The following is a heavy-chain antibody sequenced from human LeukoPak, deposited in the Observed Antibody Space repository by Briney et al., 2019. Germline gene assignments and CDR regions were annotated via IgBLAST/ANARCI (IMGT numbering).Heavy chain of an antibody. CDR1: GFTFSSYS. Sequence: GGSLRLSCAASGFTFSSYSMNWVRQAPGKGLEWVSSISSSSSYIYYADSVKGRFTISRDNAKNSLYLQMNSLRAEDTAVYYCAREGSSWYECDYWGQGTLVTVSS. CDR2: ISSSSSYI. D-gene: IGHD6-13*01. J-gene: IGHJ4*02. V-gene: IGHV3-21*01. CDR3: AREGSSWYECDY.